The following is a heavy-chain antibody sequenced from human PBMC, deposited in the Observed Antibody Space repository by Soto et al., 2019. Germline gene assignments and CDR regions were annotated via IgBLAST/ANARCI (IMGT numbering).Heavy chain of an antibody. CDR3: ARDSRNGHYFDY. Sequence: EVQLVESGGGLVQPGGSLRVSCAASGFTYSDHYMDWVRQAPGKGLEWVGRIKNRGNNYITEYAASVTGRITISRDDSKNSVYLQMNSLKTEDTAVYYCARDSRNGHYFDYWGQGTLVTVSS. CDR2: IKNRGNNYIT. CDR1: GFTYSDHY. J-gene: IGHJ4*02. D-gene: IGHD2-8*01. V-gene: IGHV3-72*01.